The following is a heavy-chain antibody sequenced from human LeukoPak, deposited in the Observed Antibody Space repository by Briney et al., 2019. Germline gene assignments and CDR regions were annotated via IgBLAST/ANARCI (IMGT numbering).Heavy chain of an antibody. CDR3: AKSMGYYDAFDI. CDR1: GFTFSSYG. Sequence: GGSLRLSCAASGFTFSSYGMHWVRQAPGKGLEWVAVISYDGSNKYYADSVKGRFTISRDNSKNTLYLQMSSLRAEDTAVYYCAKSMGYYDAFDIWGQGTMVTVSS. J-gene: IGHJ3*02. D-gene: IGHD2-15*01. V-gene: IGHV3-30*18. CDR2: ISYDGSNK.